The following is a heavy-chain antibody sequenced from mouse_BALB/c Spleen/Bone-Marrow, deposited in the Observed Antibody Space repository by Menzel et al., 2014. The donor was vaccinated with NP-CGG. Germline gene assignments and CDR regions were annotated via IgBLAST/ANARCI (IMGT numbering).Heavy chain of an antibody. CDR1: GFTFSSYA. D-gene: IGHD2-4*01. CDR3: ARHGITRLLDY. CDR2: ISIGGSYT. J-gene: IGHJ2*01. V-gene: IGHV5-9-3*01. Sequence: EVKLQESGGGLVKPGVSLKLSCAASGFTFSSYAMSWVRQTPEKRLEWVATISIGGSYTYYPDSVKGRFTISRDNAKNTLYLQMSSLRSEDAAMYYCARHGITRLLDYWGQGTTLTVSS.